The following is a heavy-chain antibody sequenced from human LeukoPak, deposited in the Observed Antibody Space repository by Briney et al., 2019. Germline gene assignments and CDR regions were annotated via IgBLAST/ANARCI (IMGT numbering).Heavy chain of an antibody. CDR2: ISAYNGNT. J-gene: IGHJ3*02. V-gene: IGHV1-18*01. CDR1: GYTFTSYG. CDR3: ARAYSSGWFSGSAFDI. D-gene: IGHD6-19*01. Sequence: ASVKVSCKASGYTFTSYGISWVRQAPGQGLEWMGWISAYNGNTNYVQKLQGRVTMTTDTSTSTAYMELRSLRSDDTAVYYCARAYSSGWFSGSAFDIWGQGTMVTVSS.